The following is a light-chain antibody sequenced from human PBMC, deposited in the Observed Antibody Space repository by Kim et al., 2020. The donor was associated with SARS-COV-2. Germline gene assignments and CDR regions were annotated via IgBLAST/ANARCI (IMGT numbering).Light chain of an antibody. V-gene: IGLV3-1*01. CDR2: QDT. CDR3: QAWDSNTAV. CDR1: NLGDKY. Sequence: SVGPGQTASLICSGDNLGDKYVDWYQQKPGQSPVLVIYQDTKGPTGSPERFSGSNSGNTATLTISGTQALDEGDYYCQAWDSNTAVFGGGTQLTVL. J-gene: IGLJ3*02.